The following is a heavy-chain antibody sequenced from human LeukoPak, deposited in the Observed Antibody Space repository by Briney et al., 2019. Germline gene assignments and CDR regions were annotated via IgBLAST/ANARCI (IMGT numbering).Heavy chain of an antibody. CDR1: GFTFSSYG. V-gene: IGHV3-33*06. D-gene: IGHD2-15*01. CDR2: IWYDGSNK. CDR3: AKVLEAATNDAFDI. Sequence: GGSLRLSCAASGFTFSSYGMHWVRQAPGKGLEWLAVIWYDGSNKYYADSVKGRFTISRDNSKNTLYLQMNSLRAEDTAVYYCAKVLEAATNDAFDIWGQGTMVTVSS. J-gene: IGHJ3*02.